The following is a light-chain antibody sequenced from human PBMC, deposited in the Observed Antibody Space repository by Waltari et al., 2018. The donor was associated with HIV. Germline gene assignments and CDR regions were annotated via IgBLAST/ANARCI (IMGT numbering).Light chain of an antibody. J-gene: IGLJ1*01. CDR1: SSAVGGYNY. V-gene: IGLV2-14*03. CDR3: SSYTSSSTNV. Sequence: QSALTQPASVSGSPGPSITISCTGTSSAVGGYNYVPWYQQHPGKVPKLMIYDVSNRPSGVSNRFSGSKSVNTASLTIYGLQAEDEADYYCSSYTSSSTNVFGTGTKVTVL. CDR2: DVS.